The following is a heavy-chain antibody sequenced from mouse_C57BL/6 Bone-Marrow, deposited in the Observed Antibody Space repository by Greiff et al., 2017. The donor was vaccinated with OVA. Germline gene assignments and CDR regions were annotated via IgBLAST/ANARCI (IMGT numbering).Heavy chain of an antibody. CDR3: TRDYYYGSGYPYWYFDV. CDR1: GYTFTSYW. CDR2: IYPGNSDT. D-gene: IGHD1-1*01. J-gene: IGHJ1*03. Sequence: EVQLQQSGTVLARPGASVKMSCKTSGYTFTSYWMHWVKQRPGQGLEWIGAIYPGNSDTSYNQKFKGKAKLTAVTSASTAYMELSSLTNEDSAVYYYTRDYYYGSGYPYWYFDVWGTGTTVTVSS. V-gene: IGHV1-5*01.